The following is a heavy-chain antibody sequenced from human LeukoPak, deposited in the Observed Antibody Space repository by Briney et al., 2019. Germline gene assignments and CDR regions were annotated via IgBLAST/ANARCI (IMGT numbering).Heavy chain of an antibody. CDR3: VRGKGWLDP. CDR1: GFTFSNNW. J-gene: IGHJ5*02. CDR2: INQDGSEK. V-gene: IGHV3-7*03. Sequence: GGSLRLSCAASGFTFSNNWMSWVRQAPGRGLEWAANINQDGSEKHYVDSVKGRFTISRDNAKNSVYLQMNSLRAEDTAVYYCVRGKGWLDPWGQGILVTVSS.